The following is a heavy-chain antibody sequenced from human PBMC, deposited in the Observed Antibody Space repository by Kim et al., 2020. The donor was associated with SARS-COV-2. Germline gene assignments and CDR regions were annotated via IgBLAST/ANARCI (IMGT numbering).Heavy chain of an antibody. D-gene: IGHD3-22*01. V-gene: IGHV4-31*03. CDR1: RTPFTSSLTY. CDR2: IYYSGST. J-gene: IGHJ4*02. CDR3: ARGQGLITMIVVVVGAFDY. Sequence: SETLSLTCTRSRTPFTSSLTYCLWIRQNPGKRLGCIGSIYYSGSTYYNPSLNSRVTISVDTSKNQFSLKLSSVTAADTSAYYCARGQGLITMIVVVVGAFDYLGQRTLATVSS.